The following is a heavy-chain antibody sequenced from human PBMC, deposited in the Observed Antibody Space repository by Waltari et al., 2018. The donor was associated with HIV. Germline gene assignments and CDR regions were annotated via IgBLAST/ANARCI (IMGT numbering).Heavy chain of an antibody. CDR3: ARGRYYGMDV. CDR1: GFTFSTFW. J-gene: IGHJ6*02. CDR2: MNSDGSST. Sequence: EVQLVESGGGLVQPGGSLRLSCAASGFTFSTFWMHWVRQTPGKGLVLVSCMNSDGSSTTYADSVKGRVTISRDNPKNTLYLQMSSLRAEDTAVYFCARGRYYGMDVWGQGTTVTVSS. V-gene: IGHV3-74*01.